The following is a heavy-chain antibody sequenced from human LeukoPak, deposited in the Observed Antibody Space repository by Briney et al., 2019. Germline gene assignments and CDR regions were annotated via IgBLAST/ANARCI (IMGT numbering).Heavy chain of an antibody. J-gene: IGHJ5*02. V-gene: IGHV1-69*04. D-gene: IGHD3-10*01. CDR3: ARDRSYGSGSYYLNWFDP. Sequence: SVKLSCKASGGTFSSYAISWVRQAPGPGLEWMGRIIPILGIANYAQKFQGRVTITADKSTSTAYMELSSLRSEDTAVYYCARDRSYGSGSYYLNWFDPWGQGTLVTVSS. CDR2: IIPILGIA. CDR1: GGTFSSYA.